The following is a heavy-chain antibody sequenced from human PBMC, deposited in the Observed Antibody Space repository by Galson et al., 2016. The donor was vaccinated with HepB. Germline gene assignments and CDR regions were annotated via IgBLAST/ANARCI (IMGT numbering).Heavy chain of an antibody. D-gene: IGHD1-26*01. CDR3: PTYLVGHGGTGY. CDR1: GGSVSSDAYH. Sequence: TLSLTCTVSGGSVSSDAYHWSWIRQPPGKGLEWIGHTYYSGTISYNPSLRRRLTISLDTSKNQLSLKLTSVTAADSAVYFCPTYLVGHGGTGYWGQGALVTVS. V-gene: IGHV4-61*08. J-gene: IGHJ4*02. CDR2: TYYSGTI.